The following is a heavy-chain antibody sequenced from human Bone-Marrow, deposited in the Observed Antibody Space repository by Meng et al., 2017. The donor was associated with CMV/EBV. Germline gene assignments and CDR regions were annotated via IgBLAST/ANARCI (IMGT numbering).Heavy chain of an antibody. V-gene: IGHV3-30-3*01. D-gene: IGHD3-10*01. Sequence: GFPFSSYPMHWVRQAPGKGLEWVAVISYDGSNKYYADSVKGRFTISRDYSKNTLYLQMNSLRSEDTAVYYCARDYYGWGSYSSPFDFWGQGALVTVSS. J-gene: IGHJ4*02. CDR3: ARDYYGWGSYSSPFDF. CDR2: ISYDGSNK. CDR1: GFPFSSYP.